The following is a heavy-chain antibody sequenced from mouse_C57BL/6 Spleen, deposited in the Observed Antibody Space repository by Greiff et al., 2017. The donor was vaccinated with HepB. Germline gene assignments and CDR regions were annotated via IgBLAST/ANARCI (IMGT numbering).Heavy chain of an antibody. CDR1: GFSLTSYG. Sequence: VKVVESGPGLVAPSQSLSITCTVSGFSLTSYGVDWVRQPPGKGLEWLGVIWGGGSTNYNSALMSRLSIRKDNSKSQVFLKMNSLQTDDTAMYYCAKHAFYDYDGDWYFDVWGTGTTVTVSS. J-gene: IGHJ1*03. CDR3: AKHAFYDYDGDWYFDV. D-gene: IGHD2-4*01. V-gene: IGHV2-9*01. CDR2: IWGGGST.